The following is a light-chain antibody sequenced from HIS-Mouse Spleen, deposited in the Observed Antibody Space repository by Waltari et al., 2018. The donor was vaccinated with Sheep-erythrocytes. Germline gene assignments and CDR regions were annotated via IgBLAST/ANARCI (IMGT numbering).Light chain of an antibody. CDR1: SSDVGGYNY. CDR3: CSYAGSYNHV. J-gene: IGLJ1*01. Sequence: QSALTQPRSVSGSPGQSVTISCTGTSSDVGGYNYVSWYQQHPGKAPKLMIYDVSNRPAGGPDRFSGSKSGNTASLTISGLQAEDEADYYCCSYAGSYNHVFATGTKVTVL. CDR2: DVS. V-gene: IGLV2-11*01.